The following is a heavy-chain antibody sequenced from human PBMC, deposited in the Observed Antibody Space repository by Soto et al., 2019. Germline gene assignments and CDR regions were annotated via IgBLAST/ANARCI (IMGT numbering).Heavy chain of an antibody. Sequence: QVQLVQSGAEVKKPGASVKVSCKASGYTFTSYGISWVRQAPGQGLEWMGWTTTYNGNTNYAQKFQGRVTMTTDTSTSTAYVELRSLRSDDTAVYFCATDRSTSEYWGQGTLVTVSS. CDR2: TTTYNGNT. J-gene: IGHJ4*02. CDR3: ATDRSTSEY. D-gene: IGHD6-13*01. V-gene: IGHV1-18*01. CDR1: GYTFTSYG.